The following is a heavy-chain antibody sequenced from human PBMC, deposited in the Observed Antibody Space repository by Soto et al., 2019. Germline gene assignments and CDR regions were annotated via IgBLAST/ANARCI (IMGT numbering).Heavy chain of an antibody. CDR1: GGSMYAYY. Sequence: SETLSLTCTVSGGSMYAYYWSWIRQPPGKGLDWIVYIYYSGRTNYNPSLKSRVTISVDTSKSQFSLNLSSVTAADTAVYYCARGGHDFAFDYWGQGGLVTVSS. J-gene: IGHJ4*02. CDR2: IYYSGRT. V-gene: IGHV4-59*01. CDR3: ARGGHDFAFDY. D-gene: IGHD5-12*01.